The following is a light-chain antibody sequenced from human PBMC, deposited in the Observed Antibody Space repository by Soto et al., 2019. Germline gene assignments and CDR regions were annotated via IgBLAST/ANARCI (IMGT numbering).Light chain of an antibody. Sequence: QSVLTQPPSVSVAPGQRVTISCTGSSSNIGAGYDVHWYQHLPATAPKLLIYGNNNRPSGVPDRFSGSKSGTSASLAITGLQAEDEADFYCQSYDKSLSSSVFGGGTKLTVL. J-gene: IGLJ2*01. CDR2: GNN. V-gene: IGLV1-40*01. CDR1: SSNIGAGYD. CDR3: QSYDKSLSSSV.